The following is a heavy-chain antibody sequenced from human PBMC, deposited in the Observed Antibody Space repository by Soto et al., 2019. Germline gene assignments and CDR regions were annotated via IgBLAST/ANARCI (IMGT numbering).Heavy chain of an antibody. CDR3: ARDRLRLGELSLIGYFDY. Sequence: SETLSLTCAVSGGSISSSKWLSWVRQPPGKGLEWIGEIYHSGSTNYNPSLKSRVTISVDKSKNQFSLKLSSVTAADTAVYYCARDRLRLGELSLIGYFDYWGQGTLVTVSS. D-gene: IGHD3-16*02. CDR1: GGSISSSKW. V-gene: IGHV4-4*02. CDR2: IYHSGST. J-gene: IGHJ4*02.